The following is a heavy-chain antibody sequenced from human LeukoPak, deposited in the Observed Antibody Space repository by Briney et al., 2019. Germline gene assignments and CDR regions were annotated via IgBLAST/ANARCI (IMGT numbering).Heavy chain of an antibody. CDR3: ARDQRVYDFWSGYYSDNYYYGMDV. D-gene: IGHD3-3*01. Sequence: GGSLRLSCAASGFTFSSHAMHWDRQAPGKGLEWLAVIWYDGSDKYYGDSVKGRFTISRDNSKNMLYLQMNSLRGEDTAVYYCARDQRVYDFWSGYYSDNYYYGMDVWGQGITVTVSS. CDR2: IWYDGSDK. V-gene: IGHV3-33*01. CDR1: GFTFSSHA. J-gene: IGHJ6*02.